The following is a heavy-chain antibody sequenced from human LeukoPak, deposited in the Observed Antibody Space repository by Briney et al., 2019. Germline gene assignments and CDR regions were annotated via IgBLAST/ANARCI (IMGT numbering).Heavy chain of an antibody. Sequence: GASVKVSCKVSGYTFTGYFMHWVRQAPGQGLEWMGWINPKSGGTDYAQKFQGRVTMTRDTSISTAYMELSRLRSDDTAVHYCARDQWFGESSNWFDPWGQGTLVTVSS. CDR3: ARDQWFGESSNWFDP. J-gene: IGHJ5*02. V-gene: IGHV1-2*02. D-gene: IGHD3-10*01. CDR1: GYTFTGYF. CDR2: INPKSGGT.